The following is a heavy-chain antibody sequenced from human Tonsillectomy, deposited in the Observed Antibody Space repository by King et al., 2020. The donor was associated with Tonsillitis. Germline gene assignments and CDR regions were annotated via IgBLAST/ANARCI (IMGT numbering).Heavy chain of an antibody. Sequence: QLVESGPEVKKPGTSVRVSCKASGFTFTSSAVQWVRQARGQRLEWIGWIVVGSGNTNYAQKFQERVTITRDMSTSTAYMELSSLKSEDTAVYYCAAGSEWALNFDFWGQGTLVTVSS. V-gene: IGHV1-58*01. CDR2: IVVGSGNT. CDR3: AAGSEWALNFDF. CDR1: GFTFTSSA. J-gene: IGHJ4*02. D-gene: IGHD1-26*01.